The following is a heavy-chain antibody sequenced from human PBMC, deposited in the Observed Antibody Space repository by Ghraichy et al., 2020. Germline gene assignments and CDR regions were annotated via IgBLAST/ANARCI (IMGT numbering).Heavy chain of an antibody. J-gene: IGHJ4*02. V-gene: IGHV3-30*18. CDR1: GFTFSDYG. D-gene: IGHD2-2*01. CDR3: AKDQSYCSVTSCYGMDN. CDR2: ILYDGSNK. Sequence: GGSLRLSCAASGFTFSDYGMHWVRQAPGKGLEWVAEILYDGSNKNYADSVKGRFTISRDNSKNTLYLQMDSLRAEDTAVYYCAKDQSYCSVTSCYGMDNWGQGTPVTVSS.